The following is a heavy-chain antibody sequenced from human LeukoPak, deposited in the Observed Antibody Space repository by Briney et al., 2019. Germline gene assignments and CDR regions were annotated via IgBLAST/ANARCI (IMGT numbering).Heavy chain of an antibody. CDR1: GGSFSGYY. J-gene: IGHJ3*02. Sequence: PSETLSLTCAVYGGSFSGYYWSWIRQPPGKGLEWIGYIYYSGSTNYNPSLKSRVTISVDTSKNQFSLKLSSVTAADTAVYYCARLVRGDAFDIWGQGTMVTVSS. V-gene: IGHV4-59*08. CDR3: ARLVRGDAFDI. D-gene: IGHD3-10*01. CDR2: IYYSGST.